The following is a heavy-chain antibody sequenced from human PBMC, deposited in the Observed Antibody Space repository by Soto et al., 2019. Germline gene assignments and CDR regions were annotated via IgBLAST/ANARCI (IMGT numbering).Heavy chain of an antibody. V-gene: IGHV3-23*01. J-gene: IGHJ1*01. D-gene: IGHD4-17*01. CDR1: GFTFSSYG. Sequence: PGGSLRLSCAASGFTFSSYGMHWVRQAPGKGLEWVSAISGSGGSTYYADSVKGRFTISRDNSKNTLYLQMNSLRAEDTAVYYCAKVELYYGDYSAGSEYFQHWGQGTLVTVSS. CDR3: AKVELYYGDYSAGSEYFQH. CDR2: ISGSGGST.